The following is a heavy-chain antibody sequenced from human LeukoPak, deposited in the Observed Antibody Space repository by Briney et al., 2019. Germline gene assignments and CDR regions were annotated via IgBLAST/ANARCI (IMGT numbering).Heavy chain of an antibody. CDR3: ARGKGSGWTFDY. CDR1: GGSFSGYY. D-gene: IGHD6-19*01. Sequence: SETLSPTCAVYGGSFSGYYWTWIRQPPGKGLEWIGEINHSGSTNYNPSLKSRVTISVDTSKNQFSLKLSSVTAADTAVYYCARGKGSGWTFDYWGQGTLVTVSS. V-gene: IGHV4-34*01. CDR2: INHSGST. J-gene: IGHJ4*02.